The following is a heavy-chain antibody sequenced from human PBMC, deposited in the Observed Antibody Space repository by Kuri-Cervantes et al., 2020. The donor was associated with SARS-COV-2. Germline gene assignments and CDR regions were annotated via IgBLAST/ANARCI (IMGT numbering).Heavy chain of an antibody. J-gene: IGHJ4*02. D-gene: IGHD3-16*01. CDR2: IYYTGST. Sequence: ESLKISCTVSGDSFGSSSYYWDWIRQPPGKGLEWIGSIYYTGSTSYNAALKSRVTISLDTSKNQFSLKVRSVTAADTAVYFCARSLIASAVPGDHWGQGTLVTVSS. V-gene: IGHV4-39*01. CDR3: ARSLIASAVPGDH. CDR1: GDSFGSSSYY.